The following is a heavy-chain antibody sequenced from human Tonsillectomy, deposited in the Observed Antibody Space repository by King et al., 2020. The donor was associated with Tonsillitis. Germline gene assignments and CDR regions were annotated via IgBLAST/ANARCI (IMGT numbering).Heavy chain of an antibody. V-gene: IGHV4-39*01. J-gene: IGHJ6*02. D-gene: IGHD2-15*01. CDR2: IYYSGST. CDR1: GGSISSSSYY. CDR3: ARHLGVAAPMDV. Sequence: QLQESGPGLVKPSETLSLTCTVSGGSISSSSYYWGWIRQPPGKGLEWIGSIYYSGSTYYNPSLKSRVTISVDTSKNQVSLKKSSVTAADTAIYYCARHLGVAAPMDVWGQGTTVTVSS.